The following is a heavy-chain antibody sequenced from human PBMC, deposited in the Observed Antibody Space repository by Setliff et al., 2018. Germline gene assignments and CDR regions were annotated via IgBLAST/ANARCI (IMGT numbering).Heavy chain of an antibody. CDR2: INPSDDT. J-gene: IGHJ4*02. D-gene: IGHD3-22*01. Sequence: PSVKVSCKASGYAFTTYYMHWVRQAPGQGLEWIGVINPSDDTKYAEKFQGRVTMTMDTSTGTAYMELRSLRSDDTAVYICAYDSSGYYPGYWGQGTLVTV. V-gene: IGHV1-46*03. CDR1: GYAFTTYY. CDR3: AYDSSGYYPGY.